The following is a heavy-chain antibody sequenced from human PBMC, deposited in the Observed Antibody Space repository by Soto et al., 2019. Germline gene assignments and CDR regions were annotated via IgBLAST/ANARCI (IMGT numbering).Heavy chain of an antibody. CDR3: ARDRGYSSYDY. J-gene: IGHJ4*02. D-gene: IGHD5-18*01. Sequence: EVQLVESGGGLVQPGGSLRLSCAASGFTFSSSWMNWVRQAPGKGLEWVAGIKEDGSEKYYVEIVKGRFTISRDNVENSLYLQMNSLRGEDSAVYFCARDRGYSSYDYWGLGTLVTVSS. CDR2: IKEDGSEK. V-gene: IGHV3-7*01. CDR1: GFTFSSSW.